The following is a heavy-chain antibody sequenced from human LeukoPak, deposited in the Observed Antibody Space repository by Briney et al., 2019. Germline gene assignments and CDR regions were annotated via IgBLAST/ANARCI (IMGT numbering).Heavy chain of an antibody. Sequence: SETLSLTCTVSGGFIASYYWSWIRQPPGKGLEWIGYIYYSWNTNYNPSLKSRVTMSMDTSKNQFSLKLESVTAADTAVYYCARPQHTAVTGAFDIWGQGTGVTVSS. D-gene: IGHD5-18*01. CDR2: IYYSWNT. J-gene: IGHJ3*02. CDR1: GGFIASYY. CDR3: ARPQHTAVTGAFDI. V-gene: IGHV4-59*08.